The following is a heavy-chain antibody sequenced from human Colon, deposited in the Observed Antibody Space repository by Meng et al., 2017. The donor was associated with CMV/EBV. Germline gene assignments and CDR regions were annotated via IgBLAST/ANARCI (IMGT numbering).Heavy chain of an antibody. CDR1: GFTFDDFA. V-gene: IGHV3-9*01. J-gene: IGHJ4*02. D-gene: IGHD3-3*01. Sequence: SLKISCAAFGFTFDDFAMHWVRQGPGKGLEWVSGISWNGGRVGYADTVKGRFTISRDNAKNSVYLQMNSLRVEDTGVYYCAKDIAMAGVVNGVENWGQGTLVTVSS. CDR3: AKDIAMAGVVNGVEN. CDR2: ISWNGGRV.